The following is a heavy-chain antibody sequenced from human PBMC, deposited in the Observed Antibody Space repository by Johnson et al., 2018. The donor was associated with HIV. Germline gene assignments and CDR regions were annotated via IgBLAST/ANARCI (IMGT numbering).Heavy chain of an antibody. CDR2: INWSGGST. CDR3: ARLRWSWDEDAFDI. D-gene: IGHD1-26*01. J-gene: IGHJ3*02. V-gene: IGHV3-20*04. Sequence: VQLVESWGGVVQPGRSLRLSCAASGFTFDDYDMSWVRQAPGKGLEWVSGINWSGGSTDYADSVRGRFTVSSDNAKNSLYLQMNSLRAEDTAVYYCARLRWSWDEDAFDIWGQGTMVTVSS. CDR1: GFTFDDYD.